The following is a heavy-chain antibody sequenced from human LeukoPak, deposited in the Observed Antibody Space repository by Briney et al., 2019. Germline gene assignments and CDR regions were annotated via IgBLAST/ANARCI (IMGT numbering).Heavy chain of an antibody. CDR2: ISSSSSYI. J-gene: IGHJ5*02. Sequence: PGGSLRLSCAASGFTFSSYSMNWVRQAPGKGLEWVSSISSSSSYIYYADSVKGRFTISRDNAKNSLYLQMNSLRAEDTAVYYCARDRGTMVRGEVWFDPWGQGTLVTVSS. CDR1: GFTFSSYS. V-gene: IGHV3-21*01. D-gene: IGHD3-10*01. CDR3: ARDRGTMVRGEVWFDP.